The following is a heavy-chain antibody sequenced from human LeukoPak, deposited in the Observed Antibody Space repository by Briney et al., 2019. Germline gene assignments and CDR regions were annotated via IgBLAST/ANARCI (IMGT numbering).Heavy chain of an antibody. V-gene: IGHV4-59*01. CDR1: GGSISSYY. D-gene: IGHD3-10*01. J-gene: IGHJ4*02. CDR2: IYYSGGT. Sequence: SQTLSLTCAVSGGSISSYYWSWIRQPPGKGLEWIGYIYYSGGTNYNPSLKSRVTISVGMSMNQFSLKLSSLTAADTAVYYCARALYYYGSGSQSLHYFDYWGQGTPVTVSS. CDR3: ARALYYYGSGSQSLHYFDY.